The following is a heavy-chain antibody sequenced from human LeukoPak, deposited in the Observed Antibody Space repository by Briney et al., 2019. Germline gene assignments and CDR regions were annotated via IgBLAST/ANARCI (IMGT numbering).Heavy chain of an antibody. CDR1: GFTLSSYS. Sequence: GGSLRPSCAASGFTLSSYSMTWVRQAPGKGLGWVSYISFSSSTRYYADSVKGRFTISRDNAKNSVSLQMTSLRAEDTAVYYCARDRTVTPDDYWGQGTLVTVSS. V-gene: IGHV3-48*01. CDR3: ARDRTVTPDDY. CDR2: ISFSSSTR. J-gene: IGHJ4*02. D-gene: IGHD4-17*01.